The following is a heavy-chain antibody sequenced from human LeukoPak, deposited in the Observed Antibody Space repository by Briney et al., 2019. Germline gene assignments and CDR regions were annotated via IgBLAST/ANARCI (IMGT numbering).Heavy chain of an antibody. J-gene: IGHJ4*02. CDR2: ISTGAGST. Sequence: PGGSLRLSCAASGFTFTSYAMSWVRQAPGKELEWVSAISTGAGSTYYADSVKGRFTISRDNSKNTLYLQMNSLRAEDTAVYYCAREGLHDYGDLGCFDYWGQGTLVTVSS. V-gene: IGHV3-23*01. D-gene: IGHD4-17*01. CDR3: AREGLHDYGDLGCFDY. CDR1: GFTFTSYA.